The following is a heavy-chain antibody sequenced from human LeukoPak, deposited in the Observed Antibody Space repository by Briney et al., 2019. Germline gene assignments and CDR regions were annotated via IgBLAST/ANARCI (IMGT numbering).Heavy chain of an antibody. V-gene: IGHV4-59*01. CDR3: ARTGSGYYLFDY. J-gene: IGHJ4*02. CDR2: VYYSGST. D-gene: IGHD3-22*01. Sequence: PSETLSLTCTVSGGSFSGYYWSWMRQPPGKGLEWIGYVYYSGSTNYNPSLKGRVTISVDTSKKQFSLKLNSVTAADTAVYYCARTGSGYYLFDYWGQGTLVTVSS. CDR1: GGSFSGYY.